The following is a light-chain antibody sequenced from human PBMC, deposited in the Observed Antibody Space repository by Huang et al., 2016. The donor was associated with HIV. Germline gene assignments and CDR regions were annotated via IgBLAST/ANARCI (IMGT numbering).Light chain of an antibody. CDR2: AAS. Sequence: DIKMTQSPSSLSAFIGDRVTITCRASQNINLFLNWYQQKSGKAPQLLIYAASSLQSGDPSRLGGTGAGTKFTLTISRLQPADFAAYYCQQNYSISLLTCGGGTNVEIK. V-gene: IGKV1-39*01. CDR1: QNINLF. J-gene: IGKJ4*01. CDR3: QQNYSISLLT.